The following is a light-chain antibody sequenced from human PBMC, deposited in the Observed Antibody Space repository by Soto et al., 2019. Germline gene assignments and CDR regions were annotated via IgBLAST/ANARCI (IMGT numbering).Light chain of an antibody. J-gene: IGLJ3*02. CDR1: SSDVGGFNY. CDR2: DVN. Sequence: QSALTQPRSVSGSPGQSVTISCTGTSSDVGGFNYVSWYQQHPGKAPKLIIYDVNKRPSGVPDRFSGSKSGNTASLTISGLQAEDEADYHCCSYAGARSLVFGGGTKLTVL. V-gene: IGLV2-11*01. CDR3: CSYAGARSLV.